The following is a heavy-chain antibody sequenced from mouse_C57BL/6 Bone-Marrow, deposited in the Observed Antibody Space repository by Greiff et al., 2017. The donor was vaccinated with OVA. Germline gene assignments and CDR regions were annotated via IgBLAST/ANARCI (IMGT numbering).Heavy chain of an antibody. J-gene: IGHJ1*03. V-gene: IGHV5-2*03. D-gene: IGHD2-3*01. CDR2: INSDGGST. CDR3: ARRGDGYSNWYFDV. CDR1: EYEFPSHD. Sequence: DVMLVESGGGLVQPGESLKLSCESTEYEFPSHDMSWVRKTPEKRLELVAAINSDGGSTYYPDTMERRFIISSDNTKKTLYLQMSSLRSEDTALYYCARRGDGYSNWYFDVWGTGTTVTVSS.